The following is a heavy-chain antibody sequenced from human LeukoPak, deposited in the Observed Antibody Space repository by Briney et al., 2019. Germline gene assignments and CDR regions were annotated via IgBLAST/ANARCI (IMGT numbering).Heavy chain of an antibody. CDR3: ARAVSSWYIL. Sequence: ASVKVSCKASGYTFTSYDINWVRQATGQGLEWMGWINPNSGGRNYAQKFQGRVTMTRDTSISTVYMELSRLRSDDTAVYYCARAVSSWYILWGQGTLVTVSS. V-gene: IGHV1-2*02. CDR2: INPNSGGR. D-gene: IGHD6-13*01. J-gene: IGHJ4*02. CDR1: GYTFTSYD.